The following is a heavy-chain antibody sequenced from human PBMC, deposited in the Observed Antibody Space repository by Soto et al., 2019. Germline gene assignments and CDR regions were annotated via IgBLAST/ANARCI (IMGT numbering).Heavy chain of an antibody. CDR3: ARANSYGNRPSDY. CDR2: IWYDGSNK. V-gene: IGHV3-33*01. Sequence: QVQLVESGGGVVQPGRSLRLSCAASGFTFSSYGMHWVRQAPGKGLEWVAVIWYDGSNKYYADSVKGRFTISRDNSKNTLYLQMNSLRAEDTAVYYCARANSYGNRPSDYWAREPWSPSPQ. J-gene: IGHJ4*02. D-gene: IGHD5-18*01. CDR1: GFTFSSYG.